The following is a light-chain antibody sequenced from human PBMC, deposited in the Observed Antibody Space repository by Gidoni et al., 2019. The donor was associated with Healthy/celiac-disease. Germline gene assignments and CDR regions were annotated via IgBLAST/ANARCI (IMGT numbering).Light chain of an antibody. Sequence: DFQMTQSPSTLSASVGDRVTITCRASQSISSWLAWYQQKPGKAPKLLIYKASNLQSGVPSRFSGSGSATEFPLTISSLQPDDFATYYCQQYNSYSWTFGQGTKVEIK. CDR2: KAS. V-gene: IGKV1-5*03. J-gene: IGKJ1*01. CDR1: QSISSW. CDR3: QQYNSYSWT.